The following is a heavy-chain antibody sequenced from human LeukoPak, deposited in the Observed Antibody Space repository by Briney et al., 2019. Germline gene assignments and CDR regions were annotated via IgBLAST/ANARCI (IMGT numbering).Heavy chain of an antibody. CDR3: AKDRAYYSDSSGYYLVRAYDY. J-gene: IGHJ4*02. Sequence: GGFLRLSCAASGFTFSSYGMHWVRQAPGKGLEWVAVISYDGSNKYYADSVKGRFTISRDNSKNTLYLQMNSLRAEDTAVYYCAKDRAYYSDSSGYYLVRAYDYWGQGTLVTVSS. CDR1: GFTFSSYG. D-gene: IGHD3-22*01. V-gene: IGHV3-30*18. CDR2: ISYDGSNK.